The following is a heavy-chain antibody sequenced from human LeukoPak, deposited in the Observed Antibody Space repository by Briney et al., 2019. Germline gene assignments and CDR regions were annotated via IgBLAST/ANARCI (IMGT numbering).Heavy chain of an antibody. CDR3: ARGDHYDSSGLDY. CDR1: GYSISSGYY. CDR2: IYHSGST. D-gene: IGHD3-22*01. V-gene: IGHV4-38-2*02. Sequence: SETLSLTCTVSGYSISSGYYWGWIRQPPGKGLEWIGSIYHSGSTYYNPSLKSRVTISVDTSKNQFSLKLSSVTAADTAVYYCARGDHYDSSGLDYWGQGTLVTVSS. J-gene: IGHJ4*02.